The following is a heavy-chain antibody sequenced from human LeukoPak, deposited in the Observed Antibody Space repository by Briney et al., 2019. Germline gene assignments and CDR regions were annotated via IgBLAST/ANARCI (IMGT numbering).Heavy chain of an antibody. CDR1: GFTVSSNY. CDR3: AVRMVRGTSYFDY. D-gene: IGHD3-10*01. J-gene: IGHJ4*02. CDR2: IYSGGST. Sequence: GGSLRLSCAAAGFTVSSNYMSWVRRAPGKVLEWVSVIYSGGSTYYADSVKGRFTISRDNSKNTLYLQMNSLRAEDTAVYYCAVRMVRGTSYFDYWGQGTLVTVSS. V-gene: IGHV3-53*01.